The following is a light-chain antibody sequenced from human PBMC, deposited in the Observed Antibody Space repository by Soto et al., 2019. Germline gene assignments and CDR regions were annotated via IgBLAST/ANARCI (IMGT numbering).Light chain of an antibody. Sequence: DIVKTQSPLYLSVTPGEPASISCKSSQSLLYSDGKTYLHWYLQRPGQSPQLLIYEVSNRFSGVPDRISGSGSGIDFTLTISRVEAEDAGVYYCMQGGTSGQGTKLEIK. CDR1: QSLLYSDGKTY. J-gene: IGKJ2*01. V-gene: IGKV2-29*03. CDR3: MQGGT. CDR2: EVS.